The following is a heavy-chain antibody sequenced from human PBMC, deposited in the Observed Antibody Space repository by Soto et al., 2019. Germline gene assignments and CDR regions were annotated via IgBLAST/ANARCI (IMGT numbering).Heavy chain of an antibody. CDR1: GFTFSSYV. Sequence: VQLVESGGGLVQPGRSLRLSCAASGFTFSSYVMYWVRQAPGKGLEWVAVIWDDGSNKHYADSVKGRFAISRDNSKNTLYLQMNSLRAEDTAVYYCARDRSTMVRGVIGYWGQGTLVTVSS. J-gene: IGHJ4*02. D-gene: IGHD3-10*01. CDR2: IWDDGSNK. V-gene: IGHV3-33*01. CDR3: ARDRSTMVRGVIGY.